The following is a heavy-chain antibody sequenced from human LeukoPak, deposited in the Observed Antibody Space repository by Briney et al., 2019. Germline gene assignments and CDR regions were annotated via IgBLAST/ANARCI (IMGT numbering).Heavy chain of an antibody. V-gene: IGHV4-4*07. D-gene: IGHD3-22*01. CDR3: ARVRYSDSSVLTRKRSYYFDY. CDR2: ISTSGST. J-gene: IGHJ4*02. CDR1: VGSISRYY. Sequence: SETLSLTCTVSVGSISRYYWSCIRRPAGKELESIGHISTSGSTNYNPSLKSRVTMSVDTSKNQFSLKLSSVTAADTAVYYCARVRYSDSSVLTRKRSYYFDYWGQGTLVTVSS.